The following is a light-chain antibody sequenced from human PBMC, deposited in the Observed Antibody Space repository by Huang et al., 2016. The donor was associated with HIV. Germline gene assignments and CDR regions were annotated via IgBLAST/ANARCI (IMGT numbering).Light chain of an antibody. CDR2: KAS. V-gene: IGKV1-5*03. Sequence: DIQMTQSPSALSASVGDRVTITCRASQSIGTWLAWYQQKPGKPPKLLIYKASTLQGGVPSRFGGGGSGTEFTPTISSLQPDDFATYFCQQYNSYSGKFGQGTKVE. CDR3: QQYNSYSGK. CDR1: QSIGTW. J-gene: IGKJ1*01.